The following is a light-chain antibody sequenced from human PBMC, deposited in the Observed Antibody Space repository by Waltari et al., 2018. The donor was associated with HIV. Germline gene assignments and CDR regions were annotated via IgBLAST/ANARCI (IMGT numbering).Light chain of an antibody. V-gene: IGLV2-11*01. Sequence: QSALTQPRSVSGSPGQSVTISCTGTSSDVGGYNYVSWYQQHPGKAPKLMIYDVSKRPSGVPDRFSGSKSVNTASLTISGLQAEDEADYYGCSYAGSYTHVVFGGGTKLTVL. CDR3: CSYAGSYTHVV. J-gene: IGLJ2*01. CDR1: SSDVGGYNY. CDR2: DVS.